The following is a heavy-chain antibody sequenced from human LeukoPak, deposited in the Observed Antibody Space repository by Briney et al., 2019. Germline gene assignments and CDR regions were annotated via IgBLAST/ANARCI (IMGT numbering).Heavy chain of an antibody. CDR2: IYYSGST. CDR1: GGSISSYY. J-gene: IGHJ4*02. V-gene: IGHV4-59*01. CDR3: ARGSGYVYY. Sequence: SETLSLTCTVSGGSISSYYWSWIRQPPGKGLEWLGSIYYSGSTNYHPPLKSRVTISLDTSKNQFSLKLSSVTAADTAVYYCARGSGYVYYWGQGTLVTVSS. D-gene: IGHD5-12*01.